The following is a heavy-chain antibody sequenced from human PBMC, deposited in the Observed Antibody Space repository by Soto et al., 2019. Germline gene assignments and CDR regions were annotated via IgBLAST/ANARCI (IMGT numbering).Heavy chain of an antibody. CDR1: GYTFTSYD. Sequence: GASVKVSCKASGYTFTSYDINWVRQATGQGLEWMGWMNPNSGNTGYAQKFQGRVTMTRNTSISTAYMELSSLRSEDTAVYYCARTYYYGSGSYGFLCYWGQGTLVNVS. D-gene: IGHD3-10*01. J-gene: IGHJ4*02. CDR2: MNPNSGNT. CDR3: ARTYYYGSGSYGFLCY. V-gene: IGHV1-8*01.